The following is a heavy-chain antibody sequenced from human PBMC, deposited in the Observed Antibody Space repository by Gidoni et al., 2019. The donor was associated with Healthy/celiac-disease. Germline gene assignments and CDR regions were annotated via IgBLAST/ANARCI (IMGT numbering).Heavy chain of an antibody. D-gene: IGHD3-22*01. Sequence: EVQLLESGGGLVQPGGSLRHSCAASGFTFSSYARSWVRQAPGKGLEWGSAISGSGGSTYYADSVKGRFTISRDNSKNTLYLQMNSLRAEDTAVYYCAKDGASYYDSSGYYYGGAFDIWGQGTMVTVSS. CDR1: GFTFSSYA. V-gene: IGHV3-23*01. J-gene: IGHJ3*02. CDR3: AKDGASYYDSSGYYYGGAFDI. CDR2: ISGSGGST.